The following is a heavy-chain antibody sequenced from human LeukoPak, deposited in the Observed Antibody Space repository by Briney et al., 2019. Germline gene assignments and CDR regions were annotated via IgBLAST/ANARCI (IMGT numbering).Heavy chain of an antibody. V-gene: IGHV1-2*06. CDR2: INPNSGGT. D-gene: IGHD5-18*01. Sequence: ASVKVSCKASGYTFTGYYMHGVRQAPGQGLEWMGRINPNSGGTNYAQKFQGRVTMTRDTSISTAYMELSRLRSDDTAVYYCARDRDTAMVDDAFDIWGQGTMVTVSS. CDR1: GYTFTGYY. CDR3: ARDRDTAMVDDAFDI. J-gene: IGHJ3*02.